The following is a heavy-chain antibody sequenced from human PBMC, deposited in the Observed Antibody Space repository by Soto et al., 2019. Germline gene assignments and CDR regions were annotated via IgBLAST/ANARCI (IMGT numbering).Heavy chain of an antibody. J-gene: IGHJ6*02. Sequence: GGSLGLSCAATGFTFSDSALSYVRRDPGKRLERVSAVTANGGSTYSADSVKGRFTISRDNSKNTLFLQMNSLRAEDTAVYYCASLGVGDWANYYYYYGMDVWGQGTTVTVSS. V-gene: IGHV3-23*01. CDR1: GFTFSDSA. CDR2: VTANGGST. CDR3: ASLGVGDWANYYYYYGMDV. D-gene: IGHD2-21*02.